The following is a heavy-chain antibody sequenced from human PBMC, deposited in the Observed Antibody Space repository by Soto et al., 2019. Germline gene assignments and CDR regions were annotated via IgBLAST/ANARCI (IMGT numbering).Heavy chain of an antibody. CDR2: MNPNSGNT. CDR1: GYTFTSYD. V-gene: IGHV1-8*01. CDR3: ASSRITMVPYGMDV. D-gene: IGHD3-10*01. Sequence: ASVKVSCKASGYTFTSYDINWVRQATGQGLEWMGWMNPNSGNTGYAQKFQGRVTMTRNTSASTAYMELSSLRSEDTAVYYCASSRITMVPYGMDVWGQGTTVTVSS. J-gene: IGHJ6*02.